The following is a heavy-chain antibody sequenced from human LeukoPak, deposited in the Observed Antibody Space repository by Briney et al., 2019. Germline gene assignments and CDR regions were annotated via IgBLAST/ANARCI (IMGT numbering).Heavy chain of an antibody. CDR1: GFTFSSYG. Sequence: PGGSLRLSCAASGFTFSSYGMSWVRQAPGKGLEWVSAISGSGGSTYYADSVKGRFTISRDNSKNTLYLQMNSLRAEDTAVYYCAKALFEYSSSSGAGWFDPWGQGTLVTVSS. CDR2: ISGSGGST. J-gene: IGHJ5*02. V-gene: IGHV3-23*01. D-gene: IGHD6-6*01. CDR3: AKALFEYSSSSGAGWFDP.